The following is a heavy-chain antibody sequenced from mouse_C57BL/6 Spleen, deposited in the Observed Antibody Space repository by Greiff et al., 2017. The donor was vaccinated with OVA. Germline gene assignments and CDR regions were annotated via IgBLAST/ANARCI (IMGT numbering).Heavy chain of an antibody. CDR1: GYTFTSYW. CDR2: IYPSDSET. CDR3: ARGASLFDY. D-gene: IGHD6-1*01. Sequence: VQLQQPGAELVRPGSSVKLSCKASGYTFTSYWMDWVKQRPGQGLEWIGNIYPSDSETHYNQKFKDKATLTVDKSSSTAYMQLSSLTSEDSAVYYCARGASLFDYWGQGTTLTVSS. J-gene: IGHJ2*01. V-gene: IGHV1-61*01.